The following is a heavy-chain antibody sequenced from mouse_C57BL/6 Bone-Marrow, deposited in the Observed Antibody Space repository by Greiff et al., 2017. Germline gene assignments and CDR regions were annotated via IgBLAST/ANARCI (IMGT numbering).Heavy chain of an antibody. V-gene: IGHV3-6*01. J-gene: IGHJ4*01. Sequence: VQLKESGPGLVKPSQSLSLTCSVTGYSITSGYYWNWIRQFPGNKLEWMGYISYDGSNNYNPSLKNRISITRDTSKNQFFLKLNSVTTEDTATYYCARERYDYDGYYAMDYWGQGTSVTVSS. D-gene: IGHD2-4*01. CDR3: ARERYDYDGYYAMDY. CDR2: ISYDGSN. CDR1: GYSITSGYY.